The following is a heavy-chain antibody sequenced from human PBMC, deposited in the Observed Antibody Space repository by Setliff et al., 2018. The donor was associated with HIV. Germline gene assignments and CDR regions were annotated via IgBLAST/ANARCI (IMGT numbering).Heavy chain of an antibody. J-gene: IGHJ1*01. CDR1: GVPFSDYY. D-gene: IGHD1-1*01. CDR3: ARETSVTPVGLDH. CDR2: VNHNGNI. V-gene: IGHV4-34*01. Sequence: SETLSLTCGLNGVPFSDYYWNWIRQSPGKGLEWIVEVNHNGNINYNPSLQSRVTVSVDTSKPQFSLKLNSVTAADTAVYYCARETSVTPVGLDHWGQGTLVTVSS.